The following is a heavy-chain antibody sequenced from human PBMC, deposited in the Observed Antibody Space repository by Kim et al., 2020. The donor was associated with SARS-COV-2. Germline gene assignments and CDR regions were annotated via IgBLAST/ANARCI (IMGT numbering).Heavy chain of an antibody. D-gene: IGHD3-3*01. Sequence: SETLSLTCTVSGGSISSYYWSWIRQPPGKGLEWIGDIYYSGSTNYNPSLKSRVTISVDTSKNQISLKLSSVTAADTAVYYCARAYYYDLWREDKYYFDYWGQGTLVTVSS. V-gene: IGHV4-59*13. CDR1: GGSISSYY. J-gene: IGHJ4*03. CDR2: IYYSGST. CDR3: ARAYYYDLWREDKYYFDY.